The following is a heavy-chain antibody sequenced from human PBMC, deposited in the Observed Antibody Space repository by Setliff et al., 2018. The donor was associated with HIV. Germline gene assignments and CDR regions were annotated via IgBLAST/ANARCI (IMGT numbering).Heavy chain of an antibody. CDR3: TKDHLSGWASDC. D-gene: IGHD6-19*01. V-gene: IGHV3-21*01. J-gene: IGHJ4*01. CDR1: GFAFSSYA. CDR2: ITYSGSHK. Sequence: PGGSLRLSCAASGFAFSSYAMNWVRQAPGKGLEWVSSITYSGSHKFYADSLKGRFTISRDNAEKSLYLQMNSLRAEDTAVYYCTKDHLSGWASDCWGPGILVTVSS.